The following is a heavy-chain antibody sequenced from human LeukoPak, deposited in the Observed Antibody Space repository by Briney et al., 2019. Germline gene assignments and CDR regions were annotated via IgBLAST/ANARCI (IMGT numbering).Heavy chain of an antibody. V-gene: IGHV3-23*01. CDR3: AKGSGSYYGQFDY. J-gene: IGHJ4*02. D-gene: IGHD1-26*01. Sequence: GGSLRLSCAASGFVFSSYAMSWVRQAPGKGLEWVSTISESGGSIYYADSVKGRFTISRDNSKNTLDLQMNSLRAEDTAVYYCAKGSGSYYGQFDYWGQGTLLTVSS. CDR1: GFVFSSYA. CDR2: ISESGGSI.